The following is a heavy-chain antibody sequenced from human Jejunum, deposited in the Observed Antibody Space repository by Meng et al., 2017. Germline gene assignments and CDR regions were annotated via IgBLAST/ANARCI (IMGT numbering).Heavy chain of an antibody. J-gene: IGHJ4*02. V-gene: IGHV4-30-4*01. CDR1: VGSISGGDYY. D-gene: IGHD3-22*01. Sequence: QVQLQESGPGLVKPSQTLSLTCTVSVGSISGGDYYWNWIRHPPGKGLEWIGYIHYIGSAFFHPSFKSRAAISVDTSNNQFSLKLNSVTAGDTAVYYCARERWEYYESSGFDSWGQGTLVTVSS. CDR3: ARERWEYYESSGFDS. CDR2: IHYIGSA.